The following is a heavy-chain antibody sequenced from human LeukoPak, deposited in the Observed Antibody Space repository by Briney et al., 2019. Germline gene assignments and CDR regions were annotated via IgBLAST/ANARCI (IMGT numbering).Heavy chain of an antibody. CDR3: ARAGYCSSTSCSWFDP. D-gene: IGHD2-2*01. CDR1: GYTFTSYD. Sequence: GASVKVSCKASGYTFTSYDINWVRQATGQGLEWMGWMNPNSGNTGYTQKFRGRVTMTRNTSISTAYMELSSLRSEDTAVYYCARAGYCSSTSCSWFDPWGQGTLVTVSS. J-gene: IGHJ5*02. CDR2: MNPNSGNT. V-gene: IGHV1-8*01.